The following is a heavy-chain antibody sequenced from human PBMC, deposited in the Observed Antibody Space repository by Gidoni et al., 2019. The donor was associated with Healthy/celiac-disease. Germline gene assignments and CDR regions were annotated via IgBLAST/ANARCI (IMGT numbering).Heavy chain of an antibody. J-gene: IGHJ6*02. Sequence: EVQLLESGGGLVQPGGSLRLSCAASGFTFRSYALSWVRQAPGKGLEWVSAISGSGGSTYYADSVKGRFTISRDNSKNTRYLQMNSLRAEDTAVYYCAKGRRDSSGYSAGYYYGMDVWGQGTTVTVSS. CDR2: ISGSGGST. CDR3: AKGRRDSSGYSAGYYYGMDV. CDR1: GFTFRSYA. V-gene: IGHV3-23*01. D-gene: IGHD3-22*01.